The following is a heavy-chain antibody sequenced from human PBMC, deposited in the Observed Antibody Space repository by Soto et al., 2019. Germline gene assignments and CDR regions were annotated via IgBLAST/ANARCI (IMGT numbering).Heavy chain of an antibody. D-gene: IGHD6-19*01. CDR2: ISSSSSYI. CDR1: GFTFSSYS. J-gene: IGHJ4*02. Sequence: GGSLRLSCAASGFTFSSYSMNWVRQAPGKGLEWVSSISSSSSYIYYADSVKGRFTISRDNAKNSLYLQMNSLRAEDTAVYYCARDPRIAVAGPPPSSFDYWDQGTLVTVSS. V-gene: IGHV3-21*01. CDR3: ARDPRIAVAGPPPSSFDY.